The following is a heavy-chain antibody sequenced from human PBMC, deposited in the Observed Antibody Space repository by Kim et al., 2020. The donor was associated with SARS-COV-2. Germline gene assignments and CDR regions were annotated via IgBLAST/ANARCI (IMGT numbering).Heavy chain of an antibody. Sequence: GGSLRLSCAASGFTFSSYEMNWVRQAPGKGLEWVSYISSSGSTIYYADSVKGRFTISRDNAKNSLYLQMNSLRAEDTAVYYCARDWGSYYDSRGGGMDVWGQGTTVTVSS. D-gene: IGHD3-22*01. CDR1: GFTFSSYE. CDR3: ARDWGSYYDSRGGGMDV. V-gene: IGHV3-48*03. CDR2: ISSSGSTI. J-gene: IGHJ6*02.